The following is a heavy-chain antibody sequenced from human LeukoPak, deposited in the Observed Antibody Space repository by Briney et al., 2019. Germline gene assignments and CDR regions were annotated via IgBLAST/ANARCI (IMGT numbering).Heavy chain of an antibody. V-gene: IGHV3-48*04. D-gene: IGHD3-10*01. CDR3: ARAYGNFDY. J-gene: IGHJ4*02. CDR2: ISRDSSNI. CDR1: GFSFTSYS. Sequence: GGSLRLSCAASGFSFTSYSINWVRQAPGKGLEWVSYISRDSSNIYYADSVKGRFTISRDNAKNSLSLQMNSLRAEDTAVYYCARAYGNFDYWGQGTLVTVSS.